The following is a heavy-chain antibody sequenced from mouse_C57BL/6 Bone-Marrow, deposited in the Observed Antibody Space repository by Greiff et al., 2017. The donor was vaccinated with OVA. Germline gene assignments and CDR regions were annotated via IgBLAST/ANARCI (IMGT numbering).Heavy chain of an antibody. V-gene: IGHV1-18*01. CDR1: GYTFTDYN. J-gene: IGHJ3*01. CDR2: INSNNGGT. Sequence: EVQLQQSGPELAKPGASVKIPCKASGYTFTDYNMAWVKQSHGKSLEWIGDINSNNGGTIYNQKFKGKATLTVDKSSSTAYMELRSLTSEDTAVYYCAIGGYYDYDGGALFAYWGQGTLVTVSA. CDR3: AIGGYYDYDGGALFAY. D-gene: IGHD2-4*01.